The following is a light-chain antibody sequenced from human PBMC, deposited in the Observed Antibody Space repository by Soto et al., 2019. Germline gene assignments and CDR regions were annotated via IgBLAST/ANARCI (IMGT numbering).Light chain of an antibody. CDR2: DVS. V-gene: IGLV2-14*01. CDR1: SSDVGAYDF. CDR3: TSYTSSNTLYV. Sequence: QSVLTQPASVSGSPGQSITISCTGTSSDVGAYDFVSWYQQHPGKAPKLMIYDVSNRPSGVSDRFSGSKSGNTASLTISGLLAEDEADYYCTSYTSSNTLYVFGTGTKVTVL. J-gene: IGLJ1*01.